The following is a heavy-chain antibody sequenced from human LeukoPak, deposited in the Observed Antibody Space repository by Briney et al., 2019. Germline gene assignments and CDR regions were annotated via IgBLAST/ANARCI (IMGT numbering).Heavy chain of an antibody. CDR3: AKDRIAAAGTRWVGAFDI. J-gene: IGHJ3*02. V-gene: IGHV3-23*01. D-gene: IGHD6-13*01. Sequence: PGGSLRLSCAVSGFTFSSYTINWVRQAPGKGLEWVSAISGSGGSTYYADSVKGRFTISRDNSKNTLYLQMNSLRAEDTAVYYCAKDRIAAAGTRWVGAFDIWGQGTMVTVSS. CDR2: ISGSGGST. CDR1: GFTFSSYT.